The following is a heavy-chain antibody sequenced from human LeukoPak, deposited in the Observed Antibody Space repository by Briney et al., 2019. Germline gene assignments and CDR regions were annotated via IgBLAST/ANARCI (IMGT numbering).Heavy chain of an antibody. J-gene: IGHJ4*02. CDR3: ARPNPTYCSGGNCYFF. V-gene: IGHV5-51*01. CDR1: GYIFASYW. D-gene: IGHD2-15*01. CDR2: IYPGDSDT. Sequence: GESLKISCKGSGYIFASYWIGWVRQMPGKGLEWMGIIYPGDSDTRYSPSFQGQVTISADKSIGTAYLQWNSLKASDTAMYYCARPNPTYCSGGNCYFFWGQGTLVTVSS.